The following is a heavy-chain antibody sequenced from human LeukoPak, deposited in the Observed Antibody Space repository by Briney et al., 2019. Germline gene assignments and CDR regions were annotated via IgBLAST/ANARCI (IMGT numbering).Heavy chain of an antibody. CDR3: AKDALAYCGGDCYWGFDY. J-gene: IGHJ4*02. CDR2: ILYDGSNK. CDR1: GFTFSSYG. D-gene: IGHD2-21*02. V-gene: IGHV3-33*06. Sequence: QSGGSLRLSCAASGFTFSSYGMHWVRQAPGKGLEWGAVILYDGSNKYYADSVKGRITISRDNSKNTLYLQMNSLRAEDTAVYYCAKDALAYCGGDCYWGFDYWGQGTLVTVSS.